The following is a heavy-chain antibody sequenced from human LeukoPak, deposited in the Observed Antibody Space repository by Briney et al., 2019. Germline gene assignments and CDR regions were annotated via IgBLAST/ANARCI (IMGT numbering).Heavy chain of an antibody. CDR2: ISHDGVDK. J-gene: IGHJ4*02. D-gene: IGHD2-2*01. CDR3: AKGGYCSATRCYVGKGMDD. V-gene: IGHV3-30*18. CDR1: GFTFDTYG. Sequence: PGGSLRLSCAASGFTFDTYGMHWVRQAPGKGLEWVAVISHDGVDKYYADSVKGRFTISRDNSKNTVSLQVNSLRAEDTAAYYCAKGGYCSATRCYVGKGMDDRGQGTLVTVSS.